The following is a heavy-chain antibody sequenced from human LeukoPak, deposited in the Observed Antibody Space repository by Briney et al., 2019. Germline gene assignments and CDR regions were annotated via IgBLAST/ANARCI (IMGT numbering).Heavy chain of an antibody. Sequence: ASVKVSCEASGYTFTTYYMHWVRQAPGQGLEWMGIINPGGGSTSYAQKFQGRLTMTRDTSTNTVYMELSSLRSEDTAVYYCARGGTYYYDSMAYWGQGTLVTVSS. CDR2: INPGGGST. V-gene: IGHV1-46*01. CDR1: GYTFTTYY. J-gene: IGHJ4*02. D-gene: IGHD3-22*01. CDR3: ARGGTYYYDSMAY.